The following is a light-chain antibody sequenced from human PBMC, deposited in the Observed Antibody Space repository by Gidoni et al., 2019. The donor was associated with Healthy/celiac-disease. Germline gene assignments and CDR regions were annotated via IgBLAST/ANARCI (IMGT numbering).Light chain of an antibody. CDR1: QSISSY. Sequence: DIQMTQSPSSLSASVGDRVTITCRASQSISSYLNWYQQKPGKAPKLLIYAASSLQSGVPSRFSGSGSGTDFTLTISSLQPEDFATYYCQQSYSTPLTFVGXTKVEIK. CDR2: AAS. V-gene: IGKV1-39*01. CDR3: QQSYSTPLT. J-gene: IGKJ4*01.